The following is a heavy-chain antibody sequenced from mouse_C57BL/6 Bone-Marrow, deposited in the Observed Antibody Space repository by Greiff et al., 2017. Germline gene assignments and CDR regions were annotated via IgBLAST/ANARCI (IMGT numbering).Heavy chain of an antibody. CDR2: IWPGGST. CDR1: GFSLTSYG. V-gene: IGHV2-2*01. CDR3: ARKGDYALYFDY. J-gene: IGHJ2*01. D-gene: IGHD2-4*01. Sequence: VQLQQSGPGLVQPSQSLSITCTVSGFSLTSYGVNWVRQSPGKGLEWLGVIWPGGSTDYNAAFITRLSISTDNSNTHVFCKMNSLQADDTAVYYCARKGDYALYFDYWGQGTTLTVSA.